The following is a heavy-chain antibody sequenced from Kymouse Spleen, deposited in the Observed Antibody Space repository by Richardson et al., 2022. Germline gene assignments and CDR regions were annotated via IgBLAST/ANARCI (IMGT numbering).Heavy chain of an antibody. CDR1: GFTFSSYD. Sequence: EVQLVESGGGLVQPGGSLRLSCAASGFTFSSYDMHWVRQATGKGLEWVSAIGTAGDTYYPGSVKGRFTISRENAKNSLYLQMNSLRAGDTAVYYCARERKQRRYYGMDVWGQGTTVTVSS. J-gene: IGHJ6*02. CDR2: IGTAGDT. D-gene: IGHD6-25*01. V-gene: IGHV3-13*01. CDR3: ARERKQRRYYGMDV.